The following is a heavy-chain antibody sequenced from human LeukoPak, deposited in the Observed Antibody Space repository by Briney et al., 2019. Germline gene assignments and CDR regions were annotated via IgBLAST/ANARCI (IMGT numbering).Heavy chain of an antibody. Sequence: GGSLRLSCAASGFTFSSYSMNWVRQAPGKGLEWVSSISSSSSYIYYADSVKGRFTISRDNAKNSLYLQMNSLRAEDTAVYYCAVNHYSNYVCWFDPWGQGTLVTVSS. V-gene: IGHV3-21*01. CDR3: AVNHYSNYVCWFDP. CDR1: GFTFSSYS. D-gene: IGHD4-11*01. J-gene: IGHJ5*02. CDR2: ISSSSSYI.